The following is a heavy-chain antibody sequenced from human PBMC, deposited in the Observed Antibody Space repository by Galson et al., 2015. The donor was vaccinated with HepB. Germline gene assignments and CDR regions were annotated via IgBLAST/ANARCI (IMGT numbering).Heavy chain of an antibody. CDR2: IIPILGIA. J-gene: IGHJ5*02. CDR3: ARVYDSSGYIRSRWFDP. Sequence: SVKVSCKASGGTFSSYAISWVRQAPGQGLEWMGRIIPILGIANYAQKFQGRVTITADKSTSTAYMELSSLRSEDTAVYYCARVYDSSGYIRSRWFDPWGQGTLVTVSS. D-gene: IGHD3-22*01. V-gene: IGHV1-69*04. CDR1: GGTFSSYA.